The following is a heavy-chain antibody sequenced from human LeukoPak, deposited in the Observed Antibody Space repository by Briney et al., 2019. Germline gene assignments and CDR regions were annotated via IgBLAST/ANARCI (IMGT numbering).Heavy chain of an antibody. Sequence: PGGSLRLSCAASGFTFSSNYMSWVRQAPGKGLEWVSVIYSGGSTYYADSAKGGCTIFRDNYKNTLYLQKKSMRGEETAVEYCAGDRLMPTITTRDYYGMDVWGQGTTVTVSS. CDR1: GFTFSSNY. V-gene: IGHV3-53*01. CDR2: IYSGGST. D-gene: IGHD5-24*01. CDR3: AGDRLMPTITTRDYYGMDV. J-gene: IGHJ6*02.